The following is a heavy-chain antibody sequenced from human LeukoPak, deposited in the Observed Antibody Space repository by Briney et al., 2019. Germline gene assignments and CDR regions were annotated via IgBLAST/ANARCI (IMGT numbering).Heavy chain of an antibody. CDR1: GYTFTSYG. D-gene: IGHD1-26*01. J-gene: IGHJ3*02. Sequence: EASVKVSCKASGYTFTSYGISWVRQAPGQGLEWMGWISAYNGNTNYAQKLQGRVTMTTDTSTSTAYMELRSLRSDDTAVYYCARPSSGSYFQDAFDIWGQGTMVTVSS. V-gene: IGHV1-18*01. CDR3: ARPSSGSYFQDAFDI. CDR2: ISAYNGNT.